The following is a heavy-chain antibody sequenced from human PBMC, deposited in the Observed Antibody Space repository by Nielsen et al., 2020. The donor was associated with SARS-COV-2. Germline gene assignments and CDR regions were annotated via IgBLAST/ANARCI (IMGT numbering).Heavy chain of an antibody. J-gene: IGHJ4*02. CDR3: ARDDDNWGSLAY. V-gene: IGHV4-4*02. CDR2: IYHSGST. D-gene: IGHD7-27*01. Sequence: SETLSLTCAVSGGSISSSNWWSWVRQPPGKGLEWIGEIYHSGSTNYNPSLKSRVTISVDTSKNQFSLKLSSVTAADTAAYYCARDDDNWGSLAYWGQGTLVTVSS. CDR1: GGSISSSNW.